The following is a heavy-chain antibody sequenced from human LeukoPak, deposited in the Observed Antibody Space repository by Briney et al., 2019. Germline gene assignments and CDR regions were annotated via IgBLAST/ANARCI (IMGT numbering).Heavy chain of an antibody. CDR2: IWYDGSNK. CDR1: GFTFSSYG. Sequence: GGSLRLFCAASGFTFSSYGMHWVRQAPGKGLEWVAVIWYDGSNKYYADSVKGRFTISRDNSKNTLYLQMNSLRAEDTAVYYCARDRKMATPRSGLGYWGQGTLVTVSS. D-gene: IGHD5-24*01. J-gene: IGHJ4*02. CDR3: ARDRKMATPRSGLGY. V-gene: IGHV3-33*01.